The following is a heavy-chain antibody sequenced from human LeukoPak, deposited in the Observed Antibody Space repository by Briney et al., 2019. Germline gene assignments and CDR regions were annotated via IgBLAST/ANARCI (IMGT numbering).Heavy chain of an antibody. Sequence: ASVRVSCKASGYTCTGYYMHWVRQAPGQGLEWMGRINPNSGGTNYAQKFQGRVTMTTDTSISTAYMELSRLRSDDTAVYYCARVRTRSGSYYPAPDYFDYWGQGTLVTVSS. J-gene: IGHJ4*02. CDR2: INPNSGGT. CDR1: GYTCTGYY. CDR3: ARVRTRSGSYYPAPDYFDY. D-gene: IGHD1-26*01. V-gene: IGHV1-2*06.